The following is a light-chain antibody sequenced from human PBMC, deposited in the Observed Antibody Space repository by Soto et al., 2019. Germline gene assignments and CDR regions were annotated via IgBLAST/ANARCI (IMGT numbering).Light chain of an antibody. J-gene: IGKJ1*01. CDR2: DAS. CDR1: QSISSW. CDR3: QQYGSFSRT. Sequence: QMTESPSTLSASIGDRVTITCRASQSISSWLAWYQQKPGKAPKLLIYDASSLESGVPSRFSGSGSATEFTLTISSLQPDDFATYYCQQYGSFSRTFGQGTNVDIK. V-gene: IGKV1-5*01.